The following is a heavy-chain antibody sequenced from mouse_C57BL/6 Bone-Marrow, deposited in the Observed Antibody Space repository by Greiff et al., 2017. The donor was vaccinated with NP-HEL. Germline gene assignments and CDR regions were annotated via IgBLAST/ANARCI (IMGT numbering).Heavy chain of an antibody. Sequence: DVMLVESGGGLVKPGGSLKLSCAASGFTFGAYGLPWVRQAPEKGLGWVAYISSGSSTIYYADTVKGRFTISRDNAKNTLFLQMTSLRSEDTAMYYCARNGPYAMDYWGQGTSVTVSS. J-gene: IGHJ4*01. CDR3: ARNGPYAMDY. V-gene: IGHV5-17*01. CDR1: GFTFGAYG. CDR2: ISSGSSTI.